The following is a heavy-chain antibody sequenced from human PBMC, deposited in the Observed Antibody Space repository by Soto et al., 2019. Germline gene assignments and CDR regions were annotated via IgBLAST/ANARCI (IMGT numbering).Heavy chain of an antibody. V-gene: IGHV1-8*01. CDR3: ASQYCSSTSCYRIAARPYYYGMDV. CDR1: GYTFTSYD. Sequence: ASVKVSCKASGYTFTSYDINWVRQATGQGLEWMGWMNPNSGNTGYAQKFQGRVTMTRNTSISTAYMELSSLRSEDTAVYYCASQYCSSTSCYRIAARPYYYGMDVWGQGTTVTVSS. D-gene: IGHD2-2*01. CDR2: MNPNSGNT. J-gene: IGHJ6*02.